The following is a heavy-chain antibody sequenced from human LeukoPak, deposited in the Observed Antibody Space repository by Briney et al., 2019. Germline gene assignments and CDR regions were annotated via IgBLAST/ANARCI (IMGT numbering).Heavy chain of an antibody. CDR1: GFTFNSYG. CDR2: ISYDESNK. Sequence: PGGSLRLSCAASGFTFNSYGMHWVRQAPGKGLEWVAIISYDESNKYYADSVKGRFTISRDNAKNSLYLQMNSLRAEDTALYYCARDFYYGSGSYYNAIFDYWGQGTLVTVSS. V-gene: IGHV3-30*03. J-gene: IGHJ4*02. CDR3: ARDFYYGSGSYYNAIFDY. D-gene: IGHD3-10*01.